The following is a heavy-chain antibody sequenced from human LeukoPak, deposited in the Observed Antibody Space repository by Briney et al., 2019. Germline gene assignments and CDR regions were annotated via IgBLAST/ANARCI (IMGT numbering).Heavy chain of an antibody. CDR1: GFTFNNYA. Sequence: GGSLRLSCAASGFTFNNYAMHWVRQAPGKGLEWVAVVSYDGSNKYYADSVKGRFTISRDNSKNTLYLQMNSLRAEDTAVYYCARDPHPYYYDSSGYYPDINWFDPWGQGTLVTVSS. V-gene: IGHV3-30*03. J-gene: IGHJ5*02. D-gene: IGHD3-22*01. CDR2: VSYDGSNK. CDR3: ARDPHPYYYDSSGYYPDINWFDP.